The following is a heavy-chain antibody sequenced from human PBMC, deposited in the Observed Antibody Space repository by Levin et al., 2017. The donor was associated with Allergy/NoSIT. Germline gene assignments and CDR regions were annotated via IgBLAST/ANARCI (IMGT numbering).Heavy chain of an antibody. D-gene: IGHD3-3*01. J-gene: IGHJ5*02. CDR1: GFTFSSYG. V-gene: IGHV3-30*18. CDR2: ISYDGSNK. Sequence: GGSLRLSCAASGFTFSSYGMHWVRQAPGKGLEWVAVISYDGSNKYYADSVKGRFTISRDNSKNTLYLQMNSLRAEDTAVYYCAKGLEDDFWPDSWFDPWGQGTLVTVSS. CDR3: AKGLEDDFWPDSWFDP.